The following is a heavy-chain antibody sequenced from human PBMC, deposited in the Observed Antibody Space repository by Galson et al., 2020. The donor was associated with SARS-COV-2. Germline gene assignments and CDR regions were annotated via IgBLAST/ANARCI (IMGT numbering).Heavy chain of an antibody. Sequence: GGSLRLSCAASGFTVSSSYISWVRQAPGKGLEWVSLIYPNYNRFYADSVKGRFTISRDNSRNTLFLQMNSLRAEDTAVYYCLKEGDTINQDCWGQGALFTFSS. J-gene: IGHJ4*02. V-gene: IGHV3-53*01. D-gene: IGHD3-10*01. CDR3: LKEGDTINQDC. CDR2: IYPNYNR. CDR1: GFTVSSSY.